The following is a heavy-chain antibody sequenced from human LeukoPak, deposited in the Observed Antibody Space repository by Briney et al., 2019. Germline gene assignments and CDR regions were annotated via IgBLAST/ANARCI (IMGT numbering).Heavy chain of an antibody. J-gene: IGHJ4*02. CDR3: ARRDYYGSGSYGGLEYYFDY. CDR1: GASLSGHY. D-gene: IGHD3-10*01. CDR2: IKQDGSEK. V-gene: IGHV3-7*03. Sequence: ETLSLTCSVEGASLSGHYWSWVRQAPGKGLEWVANIKQDGSEKYYVDSVKGRFTISRDNAKNSLYLQMNSLRAEDTAVYYCARRDYYGSGSYGGLEYYFDYWGQGTLVTVSS.